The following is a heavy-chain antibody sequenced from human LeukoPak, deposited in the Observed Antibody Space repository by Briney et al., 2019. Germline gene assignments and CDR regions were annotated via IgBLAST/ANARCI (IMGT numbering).Heavy chain of an antibody. CDR3: ARDPSPYVDTAMVNRGL. CDR1: GFTFSSYG. J-gene: IGHJ4*02. V-gene: IGHV3-21*01. Sequence: GGSLRFSCAASGFTFSSYGMNWVRQAPGKGLEWVSSITSSSSYIYYADSVKGRFTISRDNAKNSLYLQMNSLRAEDTAVYYCARDPSPYVDTAMVNRGLWGQGTLVTVSS. D-gene: IGHD5-18*01. CDR2: ITSSSSYI.